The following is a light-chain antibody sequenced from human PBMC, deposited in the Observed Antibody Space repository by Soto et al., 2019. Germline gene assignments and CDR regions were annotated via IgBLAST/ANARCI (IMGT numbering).Light chain of an antibody. Sequence: DIQMTQSPSSLSASIGDSVTITCRTSQSINSYLNWYQQKPGKAPKLLIYAASTLQTGVPSRFSGSGSGTHFTLTISSLQSEDYAVYFCQQYIRWPLTFGGGTKVEIK. V-gene: IGKV1-39*01. CDR2: AAS. CDR1: QSINSY. CDR3: QQYIRWPLT. J-gene: IGKJ4*01.